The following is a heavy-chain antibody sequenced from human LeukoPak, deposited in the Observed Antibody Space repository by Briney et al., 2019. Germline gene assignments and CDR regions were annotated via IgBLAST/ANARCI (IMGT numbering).Heavy chain of an antibody. CDR1: GGSISSYY. D-gene: IGHD6-13*01. J-gene: IGHJ4*02. CDR2: IYYSGST. V-gene: IGHV4-59*01. Sequence: SETLSLTCTVSGGSISSYYWSWIRQPPGNGLEGIGYIYYSGSTNYNPSLKSRVTISVDTSKNQFSLKLSSVTAADTAVYYCARRGSSWYNYFDYWGQGTLVTVSS. CDR3: ARRGSSWYNYFDY.